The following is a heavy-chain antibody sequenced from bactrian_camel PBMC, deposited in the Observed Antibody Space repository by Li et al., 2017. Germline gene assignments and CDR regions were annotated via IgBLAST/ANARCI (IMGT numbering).Heavy chain of an antibody. D-gene: IGHD2*01. CDR1: GFPYNNYC. J-gene: IGHJ4*01. Sequence: DVQLVESGGGLVQPGGSLRLSCAASGFPYNNYCAGWFREAPGNEREGVAAIYSTAGMTEYADSVKGRFTVSRDNAENTLYLQMNSLKPEDTATYYCAADEPYTCVVTNPRWLYKYWGQGTQVTVS. CDR2: IYSTAGMT. CDR3: AADEPYTCVVTNPRWLYKY. V-gene: IGHV3S31*01.